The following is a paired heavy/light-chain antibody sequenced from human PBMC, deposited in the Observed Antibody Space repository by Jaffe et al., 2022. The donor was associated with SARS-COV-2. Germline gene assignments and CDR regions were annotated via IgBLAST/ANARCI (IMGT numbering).Heavy chain of an antibody. CDR1: GFTFSNYA. V-gene: IGHV3-30*04. Sequence: QVQLVESGGGVVQPGRSLKLSCSASGFTFSNYAMHWVRQAPGKGLEWVAVTSHDGTNKYYADSLKGRVSISRDNSKNTVYLQVNSLRTDDTAVYYCARDFYGSGSYHPYFGLWGQGSLVTVSS. CDR2: TSHDGTNK. J-gene: IGHJ4*02. D-gene: IGHD3-10*01. CDR3: ARDFYGSGSYHPYFGL.
Light chain of an antibody. CDR3: GTWDSSLTAVI. CDR1: SSNIGNDY. J-gene: IGLJ2*01. CDR2: DNN. V-gene: IGLV1-51*01. Sequence: QSVLTQPPSVSAAPGQKVTISCSGSSSNIGNDYVSWYQQLPGTAPKLLIYDNNKRPSGIPDRFSGSKSGTSATLGITGLQTGDEAAYYCGTWDSSLTAVIFGGGTKLTVL.